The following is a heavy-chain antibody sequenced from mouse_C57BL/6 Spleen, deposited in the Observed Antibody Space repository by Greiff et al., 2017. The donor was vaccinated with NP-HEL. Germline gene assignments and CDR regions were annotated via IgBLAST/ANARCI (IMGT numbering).Heavy chain of an antibody. CDR2: IDPSDSYT. CDR1: GYTFTSYW. J-gene: IGHJ2*01. D-gene: IGHD1-1*01. CDR3: ASEGDITTVVAPLDY. Sequence: QVQLQQPGAELVRPGTSVKLSCKASGYTFTSYWMHWVKQRPGQGLEWIGVIDPSDSYTTYNQKFKGKATLTVDTSSSTAYMQLSSLTSEDSAVYYCASEGDITTVVAPLDYWGQGTTLTVSS. V-gene: IGHV1-59*01.